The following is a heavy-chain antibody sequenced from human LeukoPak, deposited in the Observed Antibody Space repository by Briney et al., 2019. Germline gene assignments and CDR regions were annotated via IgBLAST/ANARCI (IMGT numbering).Heavy chain of an antibody. CDR2: IYHSGST. Sequence: SETLSLTCTVSGYSISSGYYWGWIRQPPGKGLEWIGSIYHSGSTYYNPSLKSRVTISVDTSKNQFSLKLSSVTAADTAVYYCARSHVALSGFDPWGQGTLVTVSS. CDR1: GYSISSGYY. D-gene: IGHD2-21*01. CDR3: ARSHVALSGFDP. V-gene: IGHV4-38-2*02. J-gene: IGHJ5*02.